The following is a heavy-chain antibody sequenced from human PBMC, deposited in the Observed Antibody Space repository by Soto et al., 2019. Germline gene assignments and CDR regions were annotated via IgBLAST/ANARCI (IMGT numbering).Heavy chain of an antibody. Sequence: QLLESGPGLVKPSETLSLTCTVSGGSISSSSYYWGWIRQPPGKGLEWIGSIYYSGSTYYNPSLKSRVTISVDTSKNQFSLKLSSVTAADTAVYYCARMDLVYYYYGMDVWGQGTTVTVSS. CDR3: ARMDLVYYYYGMDV. CDR1: GGSISSSSYY. J-gene: IGHJ6*02. V-gene: IGHV4-39*01. CDR2: IYYSGST. D-gene: IGHD2-2*03.